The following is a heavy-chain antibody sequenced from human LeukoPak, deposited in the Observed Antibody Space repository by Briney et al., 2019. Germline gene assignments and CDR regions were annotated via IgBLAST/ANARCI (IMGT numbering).Heavy chain of an antibody. V-gene: IGHV3-30-3*01. Sequence: GSLRLSCAASGFSFSSYAMQWVRQAPGKGLEWVAVISYDGTNKYYADSVKGRVTISRDKSKNTLYLQMNSLRVEDTAVYYCARGYYGMDVWGRGTTVTVSS. CDR1: GFSFSSYA. J-gene: IGHJ6*02. CDR2: ISYDGTNK. CDR3: ARGYYGMDV.